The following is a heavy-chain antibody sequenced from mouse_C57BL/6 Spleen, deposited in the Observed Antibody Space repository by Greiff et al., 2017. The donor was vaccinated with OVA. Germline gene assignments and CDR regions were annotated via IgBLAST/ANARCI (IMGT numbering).Heavy chain of an antibody. J-gene: IGHJ4*01. CDR1: GYTFTSYW. CDR2: IYPGSGST. D-gene: IGHD1-1*01. V-gene: IGHV1-55*01. CDR3: AILYYYGSSPYAMDY. Sequence: QVQLQQPGAELVKPGASVKMSCKASGYTFTSYWITWVKQRPGQGLEWIGDIYPGSGSTNYNEKFKSKATLTVDTSSSTAYMQLSSLTSEDSAVYYCAILYYYGSSPYAMDYWGQGTSVTVSS.